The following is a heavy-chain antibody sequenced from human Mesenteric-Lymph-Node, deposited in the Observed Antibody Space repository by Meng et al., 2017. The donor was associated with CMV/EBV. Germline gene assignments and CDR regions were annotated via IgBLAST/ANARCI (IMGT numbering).Heavy chain of an antibody. CDR3: ARGGYDSSGYYYAGVDGY. D-gene: IGHD3-22*01. CDR1: GFRISGYG. Sequence: GGSLRLSCAPSGFRISGYGMNWVRQAPGKGLECVSYISPSGSTIYYADSVKGRFTISRDNAKNSLYLQMNSLRAEDTAVYYCARGGYDSSGYYYAGVDGYWGQGTLVTVSS. J-gene: IGHJ4*02. V-gene: IGHV3-48*03. CDR2: ISPSGSTI.